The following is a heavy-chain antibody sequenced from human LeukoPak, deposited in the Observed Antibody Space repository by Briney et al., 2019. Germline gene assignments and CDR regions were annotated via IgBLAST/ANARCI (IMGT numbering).Heavy chain of an antibody. J-gene: IGHJ4*02. Sequence: SVKVSCKASGGTFSSYAISWVRQAPGQGLEWMGRIIPIFGTANYAQKFQGRVTITADKSTSTAYMELSSLRSEDTAVYYCARVDGSGSYYGYWGQETLVTVSS. CDR2: IIPIFGTA. D-gene: IGHD3-10*01. V-gene: IGHV1-69*06. CDR3: ARVDGSGSYYGY. CDR1: GGTFSSYA.